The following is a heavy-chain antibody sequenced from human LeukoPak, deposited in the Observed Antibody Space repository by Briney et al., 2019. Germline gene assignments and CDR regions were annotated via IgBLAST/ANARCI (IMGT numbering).Heavy chain of an antibody. CDR2: IKSDGSDT. Sequence: GGSLRLSCAASGFAFNTYWMHWVRQAPGKGLVWVSRIKSDGSDTTYTDSVKGRFTTSRDNAKNTLYLQMNSLSAEDTAMYFCARDRGYTFDYWGQGTLVTVSS. D-gene: IGHD3-22*01. J-gene: IGHJ4*02. V-gene: IGHV3-74*01. CDR3: ARDRGYTFDY. CDR1: GFAFNTYW.